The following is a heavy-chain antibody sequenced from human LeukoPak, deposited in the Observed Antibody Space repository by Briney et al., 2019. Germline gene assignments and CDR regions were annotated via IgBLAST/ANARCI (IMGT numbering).Heavy chain of an antibody. CDR2: IYYSGST. Sequence: SETLSLTCTVSGGSTSSGDYYWSWIRQPPGKGLEWIGYIYYSGSTYYNPSLKSRVTISVDTSKNQFSLRLSSVTAADTAVYYCARDETVYSSGYQRWFRYFDYWGQGTLVTVSS. D-gene: IGHD6-19*01. J-gene: IGHJ4*02. CDR3: ARDETVYSSGYQRWFRYFDY. V-gene: IGHV4-30-4*01. CDR1: GGSTSSGDYY.